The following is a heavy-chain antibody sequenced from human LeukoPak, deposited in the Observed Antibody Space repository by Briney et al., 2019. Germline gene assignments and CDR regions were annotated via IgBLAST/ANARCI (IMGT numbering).Heavy chain of an antibody. V-gene: IGHV3-43*02. J-gene: IGHJ6*03. Sequence: GGSLRLSCEASGFTFDDHAIHWVRQAPGKGLEWVSVISGDGNSTHYADSVKGRFTISRDNSKNSLYLQMNSLRSEDTALYYCAKDFDDRRAIKIFGVAMSSYYYYMDVWGKGTTVTVSS. CDR1: GFTFDDHA. D-gene: IGHD3-3*01. CDR3: AKDFDDRRAIKIFGVAMSSYYYYMDV. CDR2: ISGDGNST.